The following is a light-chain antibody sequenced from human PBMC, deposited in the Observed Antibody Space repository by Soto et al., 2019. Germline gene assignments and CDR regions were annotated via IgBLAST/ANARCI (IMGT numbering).Light chain of an antibody. V-gene: IGLV2-23*02. CDR1: SSDVGSYNL. CDR2: RVS. J-gene: IGLJ1*01. Sequence: QSALTQPASVSGSPGQSITISCTGASSDVGSYNLVSWYQQHPGKAPKLIIYRVSERPSGVSNRFSGSKSGNTASLTISGLQAEDEADYYCCSYAGSSSYVFGTGTQLTVL. CDR3: CSYAGSSSYV.